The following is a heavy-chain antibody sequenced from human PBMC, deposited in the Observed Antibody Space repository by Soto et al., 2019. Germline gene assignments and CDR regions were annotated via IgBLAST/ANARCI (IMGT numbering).Heavy chain of an antibody. Sequence: PSETLSLTCAVYGGSFSGYYWSWIRQSPGKGLEWIGEINHSGSTNYNPSLKSRVTISVDTSKNQFSLKLSSVTAADTAVYYCASASPGYCSGGSCYSVGAFDIWGQGTMVTVSS. V-gene: IGHV4-34*01. D-gene: IGHD2-15*01. CDR1: GGSFSGYY. CDR2: INHSGST. CDR3: ASASPGYCSGGSCYSVGAFDI. J-gene: IGHJ3*02.